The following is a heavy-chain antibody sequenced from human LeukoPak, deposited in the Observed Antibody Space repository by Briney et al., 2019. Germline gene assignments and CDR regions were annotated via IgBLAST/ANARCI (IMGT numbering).Heavy chain of an antibody. CDR1: GYTFTSYD. CDR3: ARDYTMVQGVASI. CDR2: MNPNSGNT. J-gene: IGHJ4*02. Sequence: ASVKVSCKASGYTFTSYDINWVRQATGQGLEWMGWMNPNSGNTGYAQKFQGRVTMTRNTSISTAYMELSSLRSEDTAVYYCARDYTMVQGVASIWGQGTLVTVSS. D-gene: IGHD3-10*01. V-gene: IGHV1-8*01.